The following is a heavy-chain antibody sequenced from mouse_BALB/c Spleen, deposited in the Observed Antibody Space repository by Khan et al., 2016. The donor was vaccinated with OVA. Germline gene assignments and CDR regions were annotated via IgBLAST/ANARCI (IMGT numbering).Heavy chain of an antibody. J-gene: IGHJ2*01. D-gene: IGHD1-1*01. CDR2: ISYSGNT. Sequence: EVKLEESGPGLVKPSQSLSLTCTVTGYSITSDYAWNWIRQFPGNKLEWMGYISYSGNTKYNPSLKSRISITRDTSKNQFFLQLNSVTIEDTATYYCARVIGGDFDYWGHGTTLTVSS. V-gene: IGHV3-2*02. CDR1: GYSITSDYA. CDR3: ARVIGGDFDY.